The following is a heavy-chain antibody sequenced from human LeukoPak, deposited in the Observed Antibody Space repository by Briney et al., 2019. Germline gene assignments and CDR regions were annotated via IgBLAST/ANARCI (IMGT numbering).Heavy chain of an antibody. CDR3: GRGTHPYYFDY. CDR2: IYSGGST. J-gene: IGHJ4*02. V-gene: IGHV4-39*07. Sequence: SETLSLTCTVSGGSISSGNYYWGWIRQPPGKGLEWIESIYSGGSTYYNPSLKSRVTISVDTSKNLFSLKPGSVTAADTAIYYCGRGTHPYYFDYWGQGTLVTVSS. CDR1: GGSISSGNYY.